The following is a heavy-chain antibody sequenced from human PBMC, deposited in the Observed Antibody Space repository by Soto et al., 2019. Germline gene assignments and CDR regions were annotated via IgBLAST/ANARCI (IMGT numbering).Heavy chain of an antibody. CDR2: INPSGDSA. J-gene: IGHJ4*02. CDR3: ARVKATLYRHYYFDY. CDR1: GYIFSSYY. Sequence: ASVKVSCKASGYIFSSYYMHWVRQAPGQGLEWIGVINPSGDSASYAQKFQGRVTMTRDTSTSTVYMEMSSLRLRSLTAADTAVYFCARVKATLYRHYYFDYWGQGTPVTVSS. D-gene: IGHD5-12*01. V-gene: IGHV1-46*01.